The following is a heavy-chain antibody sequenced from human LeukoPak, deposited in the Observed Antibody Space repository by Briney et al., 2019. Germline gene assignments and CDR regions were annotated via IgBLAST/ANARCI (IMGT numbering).Heavy chain of an antibody. J-gene: IGHJ5*02. CDR3: ARTVAVAGTNWFDP. D-gene: IGHD6-19*01. CDR2: IYYSGST. CDR1: GGSISSYY. V-gene: IGHV4-59*01. Sequence: SETLSLTCTVSGGSISSYYWSWIRQPPGKGLEWIGYIYYSGSTNYNPSLKSRVTISVDTSKNQFSLKLSSVTAADTAVYYCARTVAVAGTNWFDPWGQGTLVTVSS.